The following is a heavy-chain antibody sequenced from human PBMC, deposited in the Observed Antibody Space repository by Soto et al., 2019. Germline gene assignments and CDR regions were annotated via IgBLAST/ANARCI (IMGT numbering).Heavy chain of an antibody. V-gene: IGHV3-30*03. Sequence: QVRLAESGGGVVQPGRSLRLSCAASGFGFSHYAFHWVRQAPGKGLEWLTVISYDGNAKFYGDSVKGRFTVSRDNSHNTVYMQMTSLRIEDTARYYCARAVHPSTGPDTPPEVWGQGTLVTVSS. CDR3: ARAVHPSTGPDTPPEV. J-gene: IGHJ4*02. CDR1: GFGFSHYA. CDR2: ISYDGNAK. D-gene: IGHD3-10*01.